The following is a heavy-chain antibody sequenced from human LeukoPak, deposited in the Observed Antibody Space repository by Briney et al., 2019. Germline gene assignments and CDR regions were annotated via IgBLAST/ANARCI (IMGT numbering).Heavy chain of an antibody. V-gene: IGHV1-69*13. Sequence: SVTVSCKASGGTFSSYAISWVRRAPGQGLEWMGGIIPIFGTANYAQKFQGRVTITADESTSTAYMELSSLRSEDTAVYYCARDRGSSGWYWGLLDYWGQGTLVTVSS. CDR3: ARDRGSSGWYWGLLDY. CDR2: IIPIFGTA. CDR1: GGTFSSYA. D-gene: IGHD6-19*01. J-gene: IGHJ4*02.